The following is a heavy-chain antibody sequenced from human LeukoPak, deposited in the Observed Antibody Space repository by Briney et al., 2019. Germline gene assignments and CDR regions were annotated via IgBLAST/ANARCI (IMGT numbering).Heavy chain of an antibody. Sequence: ASVKVSCKASGYTFTSYYMHWVRQAPGQGLEWMGIINPSGGSTSYAQKFQGRVTMTRDMSTSTVYMELSSLRSEDTAVYYCARACGGDCYSANAEYFQHWGQGTLVTVSS. CDR1: GYTFTSYY. D-gene: IGHD2-21*02. J-gene: IGHJ1*01. CDR2: INPSGGST. V-gene: IGHV1-46*01. CDR3: ARACGGDCYSANAEYFQH.